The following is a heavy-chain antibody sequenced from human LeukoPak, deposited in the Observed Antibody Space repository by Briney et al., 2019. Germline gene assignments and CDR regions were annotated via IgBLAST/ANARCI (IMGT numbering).Heavy chain of an antibody. CDR2: IYTSGST. V-gene: IGHV4-4*07. J-gene: IGHJ5*02. CDR3: ARVGCSGGSCYYNWFDP. Sequence: SETLSLTCTVSGGSISSYYWSWIRQPAGKGLEWIGRIYTSGSTNYNPSLKSRVTMSVATSKNQFSLKLSSVTAADTAVYYCARVGCSGGSCYYNWFDPWGQGTLVTVSS. CDR1: GGSISSYY. D-gene: IGHD2-15*01.